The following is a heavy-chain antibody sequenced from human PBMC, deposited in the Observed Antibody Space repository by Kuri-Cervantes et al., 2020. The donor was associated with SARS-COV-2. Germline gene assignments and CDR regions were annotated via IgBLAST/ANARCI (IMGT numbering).Heavy chain of an antibody. CDR3: AIPPFSRAPSYYYYMDV. V-gene: IGHV3-21*01. CDR2: ISSSSSYM. Sequence: ETLSLTCAASGFTFSSYSMNWVRQAPGKGLEWVSSISSSSSYMYYADSVKGRFTISRDNSKNTLYLQMNSLRAEDAAVYYCAIPPFSRAPSYYYYMDVWGKGTTVTVSS. D-gene: IGHD2/OR15-2a*01. J-gene: IGHJ6*03. CDR1: GFTFSSYS.